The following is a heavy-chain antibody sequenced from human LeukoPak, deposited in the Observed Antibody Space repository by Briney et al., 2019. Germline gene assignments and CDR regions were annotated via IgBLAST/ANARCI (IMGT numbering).Heavy chain of an antibody. D-gene: IGHD3-3*01. CDR2: IRYDGSNK. V-gene: IGHV3-30*02. CDR3: AKGEKDFWSGYSIPDFDY. CDR1: GFTFSSYG. J-gene: IGHJ4*02. Sequence: GGSLRLSCAASGFTFSSYGMHWVRQAPGKGLEWVAFIRYDGSNKYYADSVKGRFTISRDNSKNTLYLQMNSLRAEDTAVYYCAKGEKDFWSGYSIPDFDYWGQGTLVTVSS.